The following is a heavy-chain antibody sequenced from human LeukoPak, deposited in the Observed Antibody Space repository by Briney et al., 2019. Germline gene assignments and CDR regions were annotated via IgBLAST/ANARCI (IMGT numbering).Heavy chain of an antibody. Sequence: GRSLRLSCAASGFTFSSYGMHWVRQAPGKGLEWVTVIYYDGSIEYYADSVRGRFTISRDNSKKTLYLQMNSLRPEDTAVYYCAKDGGEYCTSSSCYYYYMDVWGKGTTVTVSS. CDR2: IYYDGSIE. CDR3: AKDGGEYCTSSSCYYYYMDV. J-gene: IGHJ6*03. D-gene: IGHD2/OR15-2a*01. V-gene: IGHV3-30*18. CDR1: GFTFSSYG.